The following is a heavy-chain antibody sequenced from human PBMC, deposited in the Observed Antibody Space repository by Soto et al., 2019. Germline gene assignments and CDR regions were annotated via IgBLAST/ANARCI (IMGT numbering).Heavy chain of an antibody. V-gene: IGHV4-59*01. CDR2: IYYSGGT. CDR3: ARDRVITGTFFAY. Sequence: GKGLEWIGYIYYSGGTNYNPSLKSRVTISVDTSKNQFSLKLSSVTAADTAVYYCARDRVITGTFFAYWGQRTLVTVSS. J-gene: IGHJ4*02. D-gene: IGHD1-7*01.